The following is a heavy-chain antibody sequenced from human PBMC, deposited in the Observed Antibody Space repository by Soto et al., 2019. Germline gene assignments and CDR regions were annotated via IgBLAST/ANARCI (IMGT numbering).Heavy chain of an antibody. V-gene: IGHV4-39*01. CDR2: VHYSGIP. CDR3: VRHDTGPSGRWGMDV. J-gene: IGHJ6*02. CDR1: GRSITSSAYF. Sequence: QLQLQESGPGLVKPSETLSLTCIVSGRSITSSAYFWGWIRQPPGQALEWIGSSVHYSGIPYYNPPLRSRVTIYADMSQNHFSLRLNSVTAADTAVYYCVRHDTGPSGRWGMDVWGPGTTVTVSS. D-gene: IGHD3-10*01.